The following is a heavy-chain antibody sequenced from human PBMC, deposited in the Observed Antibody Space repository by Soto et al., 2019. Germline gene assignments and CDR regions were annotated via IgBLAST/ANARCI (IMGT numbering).Heavy chain of an antibody. Sequence: SETLSLTCAVSGGSISRRGYSWIWIRQPPGKGLEWIGYIYHSGSTYYNPSLKSRVTISVDRSKNQFSLKLSSVTAADTAVYYCASGGTNYYDSSGLTRLSYWGQGTLVTVSS. J-gene: IGHJ4*02. CDR1: GGSISRRGYS. D-gene: IGHD3-22*01. CDR3: ASGGTNYYDSSGLTRLSY. CDR2: IYHSGST. V-gene: IGHV4-30-2*01.